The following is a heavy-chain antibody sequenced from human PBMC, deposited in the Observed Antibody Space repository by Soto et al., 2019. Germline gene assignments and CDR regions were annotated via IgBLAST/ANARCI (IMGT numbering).Heavy chain of an antibody. CDR1: GITSTTYA. CDR3: ARAISGYVT. V-gene: IGHV1-3*04. J-gene: IGHJ5*02. CDR2: TNTGNGNT. D-gene: IGHD5-12*01. Sequence: QVQLVQSGAEVKKPGASVKVSCKASGITSTTYAIHWVRQATGQGLEWMGWTNTGNGNTRYSQRFLGRVSPTTDTSASTASMDLSSPTSHDTAVLYRARAISGYVTWCPGTLITVSA.